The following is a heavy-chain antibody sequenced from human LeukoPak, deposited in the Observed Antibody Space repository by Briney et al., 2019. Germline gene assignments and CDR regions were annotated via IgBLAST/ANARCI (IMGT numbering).Heavy chain of an antibody. D-gene: IGHD3-22*01. CDR3: AKDYYDSSGYYAHAEYFQH. CDR2: ISGSGGST. CDR1: GFTFSSYA. V-gene: IGHV3-23*01. J-gene: IGHJ1*01. Sequence: GGSLRLSCAASGFTFSSYAMSWVRQAPGKGLEWVSAISGSGGSTYYADSVKVRFTISRDNSKNTLYLQMNSLRAEDTAVYYCAKDYYDSSGYYAHAEYFQHWGQGTLVTVSS.